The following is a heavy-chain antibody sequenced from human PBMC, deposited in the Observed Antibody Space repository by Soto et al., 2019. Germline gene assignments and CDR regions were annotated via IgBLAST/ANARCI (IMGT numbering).Heavy chain of an antibody. CDR1: GYTFTSYA. Sequence: GASVKVSCKASGYTFTSYAMHWVRQAPGQRLEWMGWINAGNGNTKYSQKFQGRGTITRDTSASTAYMELSSLRSEDTGVYNCARKYYYGSRWYYYVLGSFYIWGQGTMVTVSS. CDR3: ARKYYYGSRWYYYVLGSFYI. CDR2: INAGNGNT. V-gene: IGHV1-3*01. D-gene: IGHD3-22*01. J-gene: IGHJ3*02.